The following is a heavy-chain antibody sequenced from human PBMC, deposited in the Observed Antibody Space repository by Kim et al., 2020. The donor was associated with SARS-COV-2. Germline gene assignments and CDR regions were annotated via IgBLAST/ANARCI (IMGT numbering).Heavy chain of an antibody. D-gene: IGHD6-6*01. Sequence: NPSLRSRGTKSVDTSKNQFSLKLSSVTAADTAVYYCAGSDPIAARPFDYWGQGTLVTVSS. J-gene: IGHJ4*02. V-gene: IGHV4-59*01. CDR3: AGSDPIAARPFDY.